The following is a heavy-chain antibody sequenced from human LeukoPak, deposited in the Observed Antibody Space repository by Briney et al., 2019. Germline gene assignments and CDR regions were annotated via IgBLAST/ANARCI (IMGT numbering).Heavy chain of an antibody. V-gene: IGHV1-24*01. CDR3: ARDPLETFIPYTYDILTGFTFDY. D-gene: IGHD3-9*01. Sequence: ASVKVSCKVSGYTLTELSMHWVRQAPGKGLEWMGGFDPEDGERIYAQKFQGRVTMTEDTSTDKAYMELSRLRSDDTAVYYCARDPLETFIPYTYDILTGFTFDYWGQGTLVTVSS. CDR2: FDPEDGER. J-gene: IGHJ4*02. CDR1: GYTLTELS.